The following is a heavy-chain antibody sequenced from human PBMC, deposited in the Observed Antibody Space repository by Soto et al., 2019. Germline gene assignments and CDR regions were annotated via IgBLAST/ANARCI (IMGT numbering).Heavy chain of an antibody. CDR3: AKAPLVGATSPWDY. V-gene: IGHV3-15*07. CDR2: IKSKTDGGTT. Sequence: GGSLILSCAASGFTFSNAWMNWVRQAPGKGLEWVGRIKSKTDGGTTDYAAPVKGRFTISRDNSKNTLYLQMNSLRAEDTAVYYCAKAPLVGATSPWDYWGQGTLVTVSS. J-gene: IGHJ4*02. D-gene: IGHD1-26*01. CDR1: GFTFSNAW.